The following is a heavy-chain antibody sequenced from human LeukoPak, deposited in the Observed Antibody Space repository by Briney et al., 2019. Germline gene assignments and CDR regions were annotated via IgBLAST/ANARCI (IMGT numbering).Heavy chain of an antibody. Sequence: GGSLRLSCATSGFTFSDHYMDRVRQAPGKGLEWVGRTRNKADSYTTEYAASVKGRSTISRDDSKNSLYLQMNSLKTEDTAVYYCARNIAAANTPFDYWGQGTLVTVSS. CDR2: TRNKADSYTT. J-gene: IGHJ4*02. CDR3: ARNIAAANTPFDY. D-gene: IGHD6-13*01. CDR1: GFTFSDHY. V-gene: IGHV3-72*01.